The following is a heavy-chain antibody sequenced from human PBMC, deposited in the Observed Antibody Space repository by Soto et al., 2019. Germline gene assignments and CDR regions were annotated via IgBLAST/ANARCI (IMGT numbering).Heavy chain of an antibody. CDR3: ARVDSSSWYDYYCYCGMDV. Sequence: QVQLQQWGAGLLKPSETLSLTCAVYGGSFSGYYWSWIRQPPGKGLEWIGEINHSGSTNYNPSLQSRVSKSVDASKHQFALKLSSVTAADTAVYYCARVDSSSWYDYYCYCGMDVWGQGTTVTVSS. CDR1: GGSFSGYY. CDR2: INHSGST. J-gene: IGHJ6*02. D-gene: IGHD6-13*01. V-gene: IGHV4-34*01.